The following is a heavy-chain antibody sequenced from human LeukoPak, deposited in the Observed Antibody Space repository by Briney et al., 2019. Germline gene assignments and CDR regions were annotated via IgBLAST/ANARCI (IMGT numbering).Heavy chain of an antibody. Sequence: AGGSLRLSCAASGFTFSSYAMHWVRQAPGKGREWVTIISYDGSNKYYADSVKGRFTISRDNSKNTLYLQMNSLRAEDTAVYYCARGQGDSSAGLDYWGQGTLVTVSS. V-gene: IGHV3-30-3*01. CDR1: GFTFSSYA. J-gene: IGHJ4*02. CDR2: ISYDGSNK. CDR3: ARGQGDSSAGLDY. D-gene: IGHD3-22*01.